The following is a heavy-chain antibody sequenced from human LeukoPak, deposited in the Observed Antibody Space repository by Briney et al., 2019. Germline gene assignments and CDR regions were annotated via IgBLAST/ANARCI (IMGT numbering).Heavy chain of an antibody. CDR1: GGSISSSTNW. D-gene: IGHD2-8*01. Sequence: PSQTLSLTCAVSGGSISSSTNWWSWVRQPPGKGLEWIVEIYHSGGTNYNPSLKSRITISVDKSQNQFSLKVNSLTAADTAVYYCATNGYYCMDVWGKGTTVTVSS. J-gene: IGHJ6*03. CDR3: ATNGYYCMDV. V-gene: IGHV4-4*02. CDR2: IYHSGGT.